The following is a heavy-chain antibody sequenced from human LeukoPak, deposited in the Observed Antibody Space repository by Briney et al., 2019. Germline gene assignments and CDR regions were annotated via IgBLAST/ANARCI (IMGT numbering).Heavy chain of an antibody. Sequence: SETLSLTCAVSGGSISSNNWWSWVRQPPGKGLEWIGEIYHSDYTNYNPSLKSRVTMSVDTSKNQFSLKLSSVTAADTAVYYCARARRDLLAFDLRGQGTMVTVSS. CDR1: GGSISSNNW. D-gene: IGHD1-26*01. CDR2: IYHSDYT. V-gene: IGHV4-4*02. CDR3: ARARRDLLAFDL. J-gene: IGHJ3*01.